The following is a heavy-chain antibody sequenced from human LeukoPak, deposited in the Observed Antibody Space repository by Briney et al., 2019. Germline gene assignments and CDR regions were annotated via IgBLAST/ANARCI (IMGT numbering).Heavy chain of an antibody. D-gene: IGHD3-22*01. Sequence: GGSLRLSCAASGFTYSIYGMHWVRQAPGKGLEWVAVISYHGNNKYYADSVKGRFTISRDNSKNTLYLQMNSLRAEDTAVYYCARCPESSGYYYELDSWGQGTLVTVSS. CDR1: GFTYSIYG. CDR3: ARCPESSGYYYELDS. CDR2: ISYHGNNK. J-gene: IGHJ4*02. V-gene: IGHV3-30*03.